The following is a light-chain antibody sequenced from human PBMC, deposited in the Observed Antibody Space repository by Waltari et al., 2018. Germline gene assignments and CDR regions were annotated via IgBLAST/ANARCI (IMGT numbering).Light chain of an antibody. J-gene: IGKJ1*01. CDR3: QQYNNWPTWT. CDR1: QSVSSN. CDR2: GPS. Sequence: EIVMTQSPATLSVSPGERATLSCRATQSVSSNLAWYQQKPGQAPRLLIYGPSTRATGIPARFSGSGSGTEFTLTISSLQSEDFAVYYCQQYNNWPTWTFGQGTKVEIK. V-gene: IGKV3-15*01.